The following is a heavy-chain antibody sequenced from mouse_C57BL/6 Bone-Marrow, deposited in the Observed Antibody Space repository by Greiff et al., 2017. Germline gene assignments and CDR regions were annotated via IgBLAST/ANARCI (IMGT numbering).Heavy chain of an antibody. CDR2: LYPGVGDT. CDR1: GYAFSSYW. J-gene: IGHJ2*01. D-gene: IGHD1-1*01. CDR3: ARSHYGSSYEY. Sequence: VQLQQSGAELVKPGASVKISCKASGYAFSSYWMNWVKQRPGKGLEWIGQLYPGVGDTNYNGKFKGKATLTADKSSSTAYSQLSSLTSEVSAVYFCARSHYGSSYEYWGQGTTLTVSS. V-gene: IGHV1-80*01.